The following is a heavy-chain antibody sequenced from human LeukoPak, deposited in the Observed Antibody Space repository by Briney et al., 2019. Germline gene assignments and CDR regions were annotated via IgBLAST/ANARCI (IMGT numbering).Heavy chain of an antibody. Sequence: PSETLSLTFTVSGGSISSGDYYWSWIRQPPGKGLEWIGYIYYSGSTYYNPSLKSRVTISVDTSKNQFSLKLSSVTAADTAVYYCARYSDTAMVGFDYWGQGTLVTVSS. CDR1: GGSISSGDYY. V-gene: IGHV4-30-4*01. CDR3: ARYSDTAMVGFDY. D-gene: IGHD5-18*01. CDR2: IYYSGST. J-gene: IGHJ4*02.